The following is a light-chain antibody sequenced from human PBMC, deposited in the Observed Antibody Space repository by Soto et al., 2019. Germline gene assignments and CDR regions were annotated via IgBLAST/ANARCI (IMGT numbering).Light chain of an antibody. V-gene: IGLV2-14*01. CDR1: SSDIGGYIY. CDR2: EAS. CDR3: SSFSSSTTLYV. J-gene: IGLJ1*01. Sequence: QSVLTHPASVSGSPGQSSSGSFTGTSSDIGGYIYVSCYQQHPGKAPKLMIYEASQRPSGVSHRFSSSKSGNTASLTISGLQAEDEAYYYCSSFSSSTTLYVFGTGTKVTVL.